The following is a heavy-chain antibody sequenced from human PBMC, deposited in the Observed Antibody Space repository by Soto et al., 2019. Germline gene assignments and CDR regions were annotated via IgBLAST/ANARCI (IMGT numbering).Heavy chain of an antibody. Sequence: GSGLRRSSTASGFTVSSYWIHWVRQAPGKGLVWVSRVNSDGSSTSYADSVKGRFTISRDNAKNTLYLQMNSLRAEDTAVYYCARERGYYDSTALFYYDLGVWGEGHTV. CDR2: VNSDGSST. V-gene: IGHV3-74*01. D-gene: IGHD3-22*01. J-gene: IGHJ6*01. CDR3: ARERGYYDSTALFYYDLGV. CDR1: GFTVSSYW.